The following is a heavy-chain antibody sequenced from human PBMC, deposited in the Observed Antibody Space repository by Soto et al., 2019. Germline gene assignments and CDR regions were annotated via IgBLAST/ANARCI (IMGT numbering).Heavy chain of an antibody. V-gene: IGHV3-23*01. CDR1: GLTVSGKKY. CDR3: KKASSDTPKMDV. J-gene: IGHJ6*02. Sequence: GGSLRLSCVASGLTVSGKKYMAWVRQAPGKGPEWVSTITETGGDTYYTDSVKGRFTVSRDNSKNTLYLQMTSLRAEDTALYYCKKASSDTPKMDVWGQRSTVTVSS. CDR2: ITETGGDT.